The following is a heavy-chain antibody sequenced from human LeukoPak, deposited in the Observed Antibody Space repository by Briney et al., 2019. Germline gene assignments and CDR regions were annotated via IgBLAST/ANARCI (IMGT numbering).Heavy chain of an antibody. CDR1: GYTFTSYY. Sequence: ASVKVSCKASGYTFTSYYMHWVRQAPGQGLEWMGIINPSGGSTSYAQKFQGRVTITADESTSTAYMELSSLRSEDTAVYYCAREPRYGSGSYYPADAFDIWGQGTMVTVSS. D-gene: IGHD3-10*01. CDR2: INPSGGST. V-gene: IGHV1-46*01. J-gene: IGHJ3*02. CDR3: AREPRYGSGSYYPADAFDI.